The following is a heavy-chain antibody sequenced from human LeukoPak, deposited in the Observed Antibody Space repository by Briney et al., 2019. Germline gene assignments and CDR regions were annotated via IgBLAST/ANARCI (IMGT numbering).Heavy chain of an antibody. J-gene: IGHJ4*02. Sequence: GGSLRLSCAASGFTFDDYAMSWVRQAPGKGLEWVSAMSSSDDGRYYAASVRGRFTISRDTSRSTLYLQMNSLRAEDAAVYYCAKAPVTSCRGAFCYPFDYWGQGTLVTVSS. D-gene: IGHD2-15*01. CDR3: AKAPVTSCRGAFCYPFDY. CDR2: MSSSDDGR. V-gene: IGHV3-23*01. CDR1: GFTFDDYA.